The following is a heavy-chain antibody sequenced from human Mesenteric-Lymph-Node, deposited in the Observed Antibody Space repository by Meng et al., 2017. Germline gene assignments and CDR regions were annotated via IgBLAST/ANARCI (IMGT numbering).Heavy chain of an antibody. CDR3: ARGYTGMTY. D-gene: IGHD2-2*02. V-gene: IGHV4-39*07. Sequence: GSLRLSCTVSGGSISTNNNYWDWVRQPPGKGLEWIGNLYYSGSTYTSYNPSLQSRATISIDTSKNQFSLKLSSVTAADTAVYYCARGYTGMTYWGQGALVTVSS. J-gene: IGHJ4*02. CDR1: GGSISTNNNY. CDR2: LYYSGST.